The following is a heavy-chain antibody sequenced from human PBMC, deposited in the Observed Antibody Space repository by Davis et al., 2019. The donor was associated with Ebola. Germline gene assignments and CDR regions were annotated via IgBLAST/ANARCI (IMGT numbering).Heavy chain of an antibody. Sequence: AASVKVSCKASGYTFTGYYMHWVRQAPGQGLEWMGRIIPILGIANYAQKFQGRVTITADKSTSTAYMELSSLRSEDTAVYYCARPRIGGYSSSLFDYWGQGTLVTVSS. CDR3: ARPRIGGYSSSLFDY. D-gene: IGHD6-6*01. CDR1: GYTFTGYY. J-gene: IGHJ4*02. V-gene: IGHV1-69*02. CDR2: IIPILGIA.